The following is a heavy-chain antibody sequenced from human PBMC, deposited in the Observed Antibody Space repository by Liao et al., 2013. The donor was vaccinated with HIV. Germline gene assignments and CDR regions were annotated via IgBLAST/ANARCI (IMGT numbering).Heavy chain of an antibody. V-gene: IGHV4-34*02. Sequence: QVRIQQWGAGLLKPSETLSLSCGVYGGTFSSYQWTWIRQRPGKGLEWIGEINHSGSTNYNPSLKSRVIISVDTSKNQSSLKLSSVTAADTAVYYCARSLLRIVAGSLGYWGQGTLVTVSS. CDR2: INHSGST. CDR1: GGTFSSYQ. D-gene: IGHD6-19*01. CDR3: ARSLLRIVAGSLGY. J-gene: IGHJ4*02.